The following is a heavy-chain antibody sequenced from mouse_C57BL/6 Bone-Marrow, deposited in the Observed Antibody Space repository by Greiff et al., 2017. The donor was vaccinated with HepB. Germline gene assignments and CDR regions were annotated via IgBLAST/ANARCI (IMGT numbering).Heavy chain of an antibody. CDR1: GFSLTSYG. CDR3: ASWIYYGNLRRVMHY. J-gene: IGHJ4*01. Sequence: VQLQQSGPGLVAPSQSLSITCTVSGFSLTSYGVDWVRQSPGKGLEWLGVIWGVGSTNYNSALKSRLSISKDNSKSQVFLKMNSLQTDDTAMYYCASWIYYGNLRRVMHYWGQGTPVTASS. CDR2: IWGVGST. D-gene: IGHD2-1*01. V-gene: IGHV2-6*01.